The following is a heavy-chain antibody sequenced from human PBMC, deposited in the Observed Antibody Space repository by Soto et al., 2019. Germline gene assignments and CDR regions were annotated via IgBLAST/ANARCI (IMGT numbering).Heavy chain of an antibody. CDR1: GYTFTGFY. CDR2: INPNSGGT. D-gene: IGHD3-10*01. J-gene: IGHJ4*02. CDR3: ARVLYYGSGSYYMSFDY. V-gene: IGHV1-2*04. Sequence: ASVKVSCKASGYTFTGFYMHWVRQAPGQGLEWMGCINPNSGGTNYAQKFQGWVTMTRDTSISTAYMELSRLRSDDTAVYYCARVLYYGSGSYYMSFDYWGQGTLVTVSS.